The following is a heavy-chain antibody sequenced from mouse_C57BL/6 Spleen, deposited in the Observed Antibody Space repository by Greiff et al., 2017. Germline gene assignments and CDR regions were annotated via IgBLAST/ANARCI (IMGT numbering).Heavy chain of an antibody. CDR2: IHPHSGST. CDR3: SRDFTTVVDSFAY. V-gene: IGHV1-64*01. CDR1: GYTFTSYW. D-gene: IGHD1-1*01. Sequence: QVQLKQPGAELVKPGASVKLSCTASGYTFTSYWMHWVKQRPGPGLEWIGMIHPHSGSTNYNEKFKSKTTLTVDKSSSTSYKQLSSMTSEDSAVYYRSRDFTTVVDSFAYWGQGTLVTVSA. J-gene: IGHJ3*01.